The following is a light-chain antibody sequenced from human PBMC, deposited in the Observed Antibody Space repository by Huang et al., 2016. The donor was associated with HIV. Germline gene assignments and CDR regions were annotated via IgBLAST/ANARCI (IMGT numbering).Light chain of an antibody. CDR2: DAS. CDR3: QQRTDGPPWT. Sequence: EVVLTQSPATLSLSPGERATLSCRASQSIGSSLAWFQHRPGQAPRLLIYDASIRVTGIPARFIGGGSWTDFTLTISNLGPEDFAVYYCQQRTDGPPWTFGQGTKVEIK. CDR1: QSIGSS. J-gene: IGKJ1*01. V-gene: IGKV3-11*01.